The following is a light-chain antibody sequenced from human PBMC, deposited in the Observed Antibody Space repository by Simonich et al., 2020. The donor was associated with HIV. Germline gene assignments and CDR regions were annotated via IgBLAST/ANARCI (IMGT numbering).Light chain of an antibody. V-gene: IGKV4-1*01. CDR3: QQYGSSPRT. J-gene: IGKJ1*01. CDR2: WAS. Sequence: DIVMTQSPDSLAVSLGERATINCKSSQSVLYSSNNKNYLAWYQQKPGQPPKLLIYWASTRESGFPDRFSGSGSGTDFTLTISRLEPEDFAVYYCQQYGSSPRTFGQGTKVEIK. CDR1: QSVLYSSNNKNY.